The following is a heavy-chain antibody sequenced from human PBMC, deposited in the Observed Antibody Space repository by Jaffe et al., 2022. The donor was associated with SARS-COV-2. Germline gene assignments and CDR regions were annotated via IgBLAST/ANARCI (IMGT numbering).Heavy chain of an antibody. Sequence: QVQLVQSGVDVKKPGASVKVSCEASGYTFTSYDISWVRQAPGQGLEWVGWISTSNGNTDYAPKLQGRVTMTTDTSTRTAYMELRSLRSDDTAVYYCARSAPGNSRSYYRHWGQGTLVTVSS. CDR1: GYTFTSYD. CDR3: ARSAPGNSRSYYRH. D-gene: IGHD3-22*01. CDR2: ISTSNGNT. V-gene: IGHV1-18*01. J-gene: IGHJ4*02.